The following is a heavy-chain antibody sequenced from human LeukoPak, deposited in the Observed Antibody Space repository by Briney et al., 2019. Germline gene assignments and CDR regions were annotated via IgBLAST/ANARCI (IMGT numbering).Heavy chain of an antibody. V-gene: IGHV4-31*03. CDR3: ARAYGETIDY. CDR1: GGSISSGGYY. Sequence: SETLSLTCTVSGGSISSGGYYWSWIRQHPGKGLEWIGYIYYSGSTYYNPSLKSRVTISVDTSKNQFSLELSSVTAADTAVYYCARAYGETIDYWGQGTLVTVSS. J-gene: IGHJ4*02. D-gene: IGHD4-17*01. CDR2: IYYSGST.